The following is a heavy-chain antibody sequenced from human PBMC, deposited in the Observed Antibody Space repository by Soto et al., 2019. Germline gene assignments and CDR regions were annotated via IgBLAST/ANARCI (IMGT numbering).Heavy chain of an antibody. CDR3: VRHAQWIIRAY. Sequence: SETLPLTCTVSGGSISSYYWRWIRQPPGKGLEWIGYINYSGSTMYNPSLQSRLTILVDTSKNQFSLKLSSVTAADTAVYYCVRHAQWIIRAYWGQGSLVTVSS. D-gene: IGHD5-12*01. CDR1: GGSISSYY. CDR2: INYSGST. V-gene: IGHV4-59*08. J-gene: IGHJ4*02.